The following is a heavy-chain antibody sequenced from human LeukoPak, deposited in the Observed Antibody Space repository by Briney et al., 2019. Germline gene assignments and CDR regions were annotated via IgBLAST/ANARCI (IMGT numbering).Heavy chain of an antibody. V-gene: IGHV1-2*02. D-gene: IGHD3-10*01. CDR1: GYNFISYY. CDR3: ARYYIEGRCFDY. Sequence: ASVKVSCKASGYNFISYYIHWVRPAPGQGLGWMGWINPNSGGTNYAQKFQGRVTMTRDTSIRTAYMELSRLRSDDTAMYYCARYYIEGRCFDYWGQGTLVTVSS. J-gene: IGHJ4*02. CDR2: INPNSGGT.